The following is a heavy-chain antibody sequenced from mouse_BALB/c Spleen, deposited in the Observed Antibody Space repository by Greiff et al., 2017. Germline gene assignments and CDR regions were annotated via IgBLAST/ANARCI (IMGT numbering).Heavy chain of an antibody. J-gene: IGHJ2*01. V-gene: IGHV1S137*01. Sequence: QVQLQQSGAELVRPGVSVKISCKGSGYTFTDYAMHWVKQSHAKSLEWIGVISTYYGDASYNQKFKGKATMTVDKSSSTAYMELARLTSEDSAIYYCAREQYGNYDAMDYWGQGTTLTVSS. CDR3: AREQYGNYDAMDY. CDR2: ISTYYGDA. D-gene: IGHD2-10*02. CDR1: GYTFTDYA.